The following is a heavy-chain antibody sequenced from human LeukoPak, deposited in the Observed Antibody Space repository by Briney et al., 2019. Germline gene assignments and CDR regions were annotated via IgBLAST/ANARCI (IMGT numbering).Heavy chain of an antibody. J-gene: IGHJ6*03. V-gene: IGHV3-7*01. D-gene: IGHD3-22*01. Sequence: GGSLRLSCAASGFTFSSYAMSWVRQAPGKGLEWVANIKQDGSEKYYVDSVKGRFTISRDNAKNSLYLQMNSLRAEDTVVYYCAREAYDYDTSGYYDNYYYHYMDVWGKGTTVTVSS. CDR1: GFTFSSYA. CDR2: IKQDGSEK. CDR3: AREAYDYDTSGYYDNYYYHYMDV.